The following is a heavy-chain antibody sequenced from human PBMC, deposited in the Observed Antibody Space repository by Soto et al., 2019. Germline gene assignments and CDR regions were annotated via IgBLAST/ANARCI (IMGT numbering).Heavy chain of an antibody. J-gene: IGHJ5*02. Sequence: PGGSLRLSCAASGFTFSSYEMNWVRQAPGKGLEWVSYISSSGSTIYYADSVKGRFTISRDNAKNSLYLQMNSLRAEDTAVYYCARARSPRTPEYHKSVMKDNWFDPWGQGTLVTVSS. V-gene: IGHV3-48*03. CDR3: ARARSPRTPEYHKSVMKDNWFDP. CDR2: ISSSGSTI. D-gene: IGHD2-21*01. CDR1: GFTFSSYE.